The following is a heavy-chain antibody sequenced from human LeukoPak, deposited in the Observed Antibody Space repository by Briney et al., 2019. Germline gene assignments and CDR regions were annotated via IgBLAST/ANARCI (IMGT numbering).Heavy chain of an antibody. CDR3: AKDIVVIA. CDR2: ISPAGGTT. J-gene: IGHJ5*02. Sequence: GGSLRLSCAVSGFTFSSEAMGWVRQLPGGGLEWVSTISPAGGTTYYAESMKGRFTISRDNSKNTLYLQMNSLRAEDTAVYYCAKDIVVIAWGQGTLVTVSS. D-gene: IGHD2-21*01. CDR1: GFTFSSEA. V-gene: IGHV3-23*01.